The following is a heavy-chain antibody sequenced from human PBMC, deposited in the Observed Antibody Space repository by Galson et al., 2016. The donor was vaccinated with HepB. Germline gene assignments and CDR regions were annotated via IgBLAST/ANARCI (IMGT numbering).Heavy chain of an antibody. J-gene: IGHJ4*02. CDR1: GFTFSNYA. Sequence: SLRLSCAASGFTFSNYAMTWVRQAPGKGLEWVSGISGSGANTHYANAVKGRFTISRDNSNNTLYLQVNGLRAEDTALYFCARYSNSWAPFDYWGQGRLVTVSS. CDR2: ISGSGANT. CDR3: ARYSNSWAPFDY. D-gene: IGHD6-13*01. V-gene: IGHV3-23*01.